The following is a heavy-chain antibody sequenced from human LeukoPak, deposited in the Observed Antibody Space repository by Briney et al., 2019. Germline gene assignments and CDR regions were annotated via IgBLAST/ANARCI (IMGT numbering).Heavy chain of an antibody. D-gene: IGHD3-10*01. J-gene: IGHJ5*02. V-gene: IGHV3-30*18. CDR3: AKGTPGRRGNWFDP. CDR1: GFTFSSYG. CDR2: ISYDGSNK. Sequence: WGSLRLSCAASGFTFSSYGMHWVRQAPGKGLEWVAVISYDGSNKYYADSVKGRFTISRDNSKNTLYLQMNSLRAEDTAVYYCAKGTPGRRGNWFDPWGQGTLVTVSS.